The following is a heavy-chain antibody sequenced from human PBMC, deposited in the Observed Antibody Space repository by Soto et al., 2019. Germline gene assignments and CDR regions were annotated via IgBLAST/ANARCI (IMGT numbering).Heavy chain of an antibody. J-gene: IGHJ3*02. CDR3: ARLGSSDAFYI. D-gene: IGHD1-26*01. Sequence: QLQLQESGPRLVKPSETLSLTCTVSGGSISSSGYYWGWIRQPPRKGLDWIGSIYYSGSTYYNPSLKSRVTISVDTSKHQSSLKLSSVTAADTAVYYCARLGSSDAFYIWGQGTMVTVSS. V-gene: IGHV4-39*01. CDR2: IYYSGST. CDR1: GGSISSSGYY.